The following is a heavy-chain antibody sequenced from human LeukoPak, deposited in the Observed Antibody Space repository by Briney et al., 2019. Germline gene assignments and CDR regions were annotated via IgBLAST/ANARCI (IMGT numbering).Heavy chain of an antibody. CDR1: GDSISSYY. CDR3: ARFRIAAAGTRRRYYFDY. V-gene: IGHV4-59*12. CDR2: IYYSGST. Sequence: PSETLSLTCTVSGDSISSYYWSWIRQPPGKGLEWIGYIYYSGSTNYNPSLKSRVTISVDTSKNQFSLKLSSVTAADTAVYYCARFRIAAAGTRRRYYFDYWGQGTLVTVSS. J-gene: IGHJ4*02. D-gene: IGHD6-13*01.